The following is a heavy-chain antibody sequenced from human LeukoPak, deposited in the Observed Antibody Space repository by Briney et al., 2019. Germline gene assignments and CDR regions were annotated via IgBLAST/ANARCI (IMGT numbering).Heavy chain of an antibody. CDR2: ISAYNGNT. V-gene: IGHV1-18*01. J-gene: IGHJ4*02. D-gene: IGHD3-22*01. CDR1: GYTFTSYG. Sequence: GASVKVSCKASGYTFTSYGISWVRQAPGQGLEWMGWISAYNGNTNCAQKLQGRVTMTTDTSTSTAYMELRSLRSDDTAVYYCARVEYYYDSSGYFPPDYWGQGTLVTVSS. CDR3: ARVEYYYDSSGYFPPDY.